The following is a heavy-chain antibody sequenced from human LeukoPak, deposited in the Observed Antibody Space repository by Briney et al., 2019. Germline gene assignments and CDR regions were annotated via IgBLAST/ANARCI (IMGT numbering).Heavy chain of an antibody. CDR3: ARGGDLGMVAADSYYYYYMDV. CDR1: GGTFSSYT. CDR2: IIPVFGTA. J-gene: IGHJ6*03. V-gene: IGHV1-69*13. D-gene: IGHD2-15*01. Sequence: GASVKVSCKASGGTFSSYTINWVRQAPGQGLEWMGGIIPVFGTARYAQKFQGRVTITADESTSTAYMELSSLRSEDTAVYYCARGGDLGMVAADSYYYYYMDVWGKGTTVTVSS.